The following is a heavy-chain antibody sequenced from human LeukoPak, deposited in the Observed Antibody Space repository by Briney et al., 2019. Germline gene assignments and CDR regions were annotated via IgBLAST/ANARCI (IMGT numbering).Heavy chain of an antibody. J-gene: IGHJ4*02. V-gene: IGHV3-23*01. Sequence: GGSLRLSCAASGFTFSSYAMSWVRQAPGMGLEWVSAISGSGGSTYYADSVKGRFTISRDNSKNTLYLQMNSLRAEDTAVYYCAKDQDVGTMIVVVITSDYWGQGTLVTVSS. CDR2: ISGSGGST. CDR1: GFTFSSYA. D-gene: IGHD3-22*01. CDR3: AKDQDVGTMIVVVITSDY.